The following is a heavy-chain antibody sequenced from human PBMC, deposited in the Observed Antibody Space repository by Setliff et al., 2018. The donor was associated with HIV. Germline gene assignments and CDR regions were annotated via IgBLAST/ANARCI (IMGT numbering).Heavy chain of an antibody. Sequence: SETLSLTCTVSGGSISSYYWSWIRQPPGKGLEWIGYIYYSGSTNYNPSLKNRVTISIDTSKKQFSLDLTSVTAADTAVYYCARGGYGSGNAYYFADWGQGTLVTVSS. V-gene: IGHV4-59*12. CDR3: ARGGYGSGNAYYFAD. CDR1: GGSISSYY. J-gene: IGHJ4*02. D-gene: IGHD3-10*01. CDR2: IYYSGST.